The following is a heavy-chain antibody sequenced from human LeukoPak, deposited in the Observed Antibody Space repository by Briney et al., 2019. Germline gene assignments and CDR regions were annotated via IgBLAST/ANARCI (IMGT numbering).Heavy chain of an antibody. CDR1: GFTFSSYA. J-gene: IGHJ4*02. CDR3: ARVFSSGYFRFDY. D-gene: IGHD3-22*01. Sequence: LRLSCAASGFTFSSYAMSWIRQHPGKGLEWIGYIYYSGSTYYNPSLKSRVTISVDTSKNQFSLKLSSVTAADTAVYYCARVFSSGYFRFDYWGQGTLVTASS. V-gene: IGHV4-31*02. CDR2: IYYSGST.